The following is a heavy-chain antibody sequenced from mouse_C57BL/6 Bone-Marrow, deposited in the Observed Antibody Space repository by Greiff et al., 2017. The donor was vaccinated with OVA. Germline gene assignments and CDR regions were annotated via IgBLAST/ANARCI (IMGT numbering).Heavy chain of an antibody. J-gene: IGHJ2*01. CDR3: AKNEIYDGYFSFDY. D-gene: IGHD2-3*01. Sequence: VKLVESGPGLVQPSQSLSITCTVSGFSLTSYGVHWVRQSPGKGLEWLGVIWRGGSTDYNAAFMSRLSITKDNSKSQVFFKMNSLQADDTAIYYCAKNEIYDGYFSFDYRGQGTTLTVSS. V-gene: IGHV2-5*01. CDR2: IWRGGST. CDR1: GFSLTSYG.